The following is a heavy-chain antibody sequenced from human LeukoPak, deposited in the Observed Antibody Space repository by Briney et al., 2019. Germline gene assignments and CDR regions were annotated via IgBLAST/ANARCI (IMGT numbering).Heavy chain of an antibody. V-gene: IGHV3-21*01. Sequence: GGSLRLSCAASGFTLRSYTMNWVRQAPGKGLEWVSSIGISSNKIYYADSVKGRFIISRDNAKNSVYLQMNSLRAEDTAVYYCARDRKWNYYYYMDVWGKGTTVTVSS. CDR2: IGISSNKI. D-gene: IGHD1-26*01. CDR1: GFTLRSYT. J-gene: IGHJ6*03. CDR3: ARDRKWNYYYYMDV.